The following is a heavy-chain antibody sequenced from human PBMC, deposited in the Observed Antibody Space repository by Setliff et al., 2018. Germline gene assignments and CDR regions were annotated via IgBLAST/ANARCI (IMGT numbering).Heavy chain of an antibody. CDR1: RGSISSYNYY. D-gene: IGHD2-2*01. CDR3: ARGRMRGSCSGPSCTYDPFDI. CDR2: IYYGGRV. V-gene: IGHV4-39*07. J-gene: IGHJ3*02. Sequence: PSETLSLTCSVSRGSISSYNYYWGWIRQSPGKGLEWIASIYYGGRVFHNPSLTSRVSISADTSKNQFSLILRSVTAADTAVYYCARGRMRGSCSGPSCTYDPFDIWGQGTPVTVSS.